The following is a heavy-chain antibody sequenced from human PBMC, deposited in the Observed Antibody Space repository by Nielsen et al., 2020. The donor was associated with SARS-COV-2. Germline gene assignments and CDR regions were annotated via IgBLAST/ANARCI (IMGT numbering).Heavy chain of an antibody. D-gene: IGHD3-10*01. CDR1: GGSISSSNW. V-gene: IGHV4-4*02. Sequence: SETLSLTCAVSGGSISSSNWWSWVRQPPGKGLEWIGEIYHSGSTNYNPSLKSRVTISVDKSKNQFSLKLSSVTAADTAVYYCLRLLWFGELFIYGMDVWGQGTTVTVSS. J-gene: IGHJ6*02. CDR3: LRLLWFGELFIYGMDV. CDR2: IYHSGST.